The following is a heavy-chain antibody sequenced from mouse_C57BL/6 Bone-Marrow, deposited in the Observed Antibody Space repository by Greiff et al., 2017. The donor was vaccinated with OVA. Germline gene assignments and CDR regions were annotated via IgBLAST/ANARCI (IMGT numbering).Heavy chain of an antibody. J-gene: IGHJ3*01. Sequence: VQLKESGAELARPGASVKLSCKASGYTFTSYGISWVKQRTGQGLEWIGEIYPRSGNTYYNEKFKGKATLTADKSSSTAYMELRSLTSEDSAVYFCARFRAAQAKAWFAYWGQGTLVTVSA. CDR1: GYTFTSYG. V-gene: IGHV1-81*01. CDR2: IYPRSGNT. D-gene: IGHD3-2*02. CDR3: ARFRAAQAKAWFAY.